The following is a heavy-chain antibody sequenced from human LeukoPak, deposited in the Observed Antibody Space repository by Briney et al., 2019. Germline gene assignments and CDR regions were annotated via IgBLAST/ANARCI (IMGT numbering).Heavy chain of an antibody. J-gene: IGHJ6*02. CDR1: GGTFSSYA. CDR3: ARAHYLYGMDV. V-gene: IGHV1-2*02. CDR2: INPDSGGT. D-gene: IGHD1-26*01. Sequence: ASVKVSCKASGGTFSSYAISWVRQAPGQGLEWMGWINPDSGGTNYAQRFQGRVTMTRDSSISAAYMELSRLTSDDTAVYYCARAHYLYGMDVWGQGTTVTVSS.